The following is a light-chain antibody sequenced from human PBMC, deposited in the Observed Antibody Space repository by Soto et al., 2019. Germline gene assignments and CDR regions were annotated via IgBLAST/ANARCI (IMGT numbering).Light chain of an antibody. CDR3: QQYDNLPLT. V-gene: IGKV1-33*01. CDR1: QDISNY. J-gene: IGKJ3*01. Sequence: DMQMTQSPSSLSASVGDRVTITCQASQDISNYLNWYRQKPGKAPKLLIYDASNLETGVPSRFSGSGSGTDFTFTISSLQPEDIATYYCQQYDNLPLTFGPGTKVDIK. CDR2: DAS.